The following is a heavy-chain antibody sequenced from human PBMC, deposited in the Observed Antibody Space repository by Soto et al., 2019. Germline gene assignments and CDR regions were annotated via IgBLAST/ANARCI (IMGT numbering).Heavy chain of an antibody. CDR1: GYSFTGYY. J-gene: IGHJ5*02. Sequence: QVQLVQSGAEVKRPGASVKVSCKASGYSFTGYYMHWVRQAPGQGLEWMGWIIPHSGETNYAQKSQARGTLTRDTSISTAYMQLSGLTSDDTAVYYCPRETDDFTHAAQDLWGQGTLVTVSS. V-gene: IGHV1-2*02. D-gene: IGHD2-21*02. CDR2: IIPHSGET. CDR3: PRETDDFTHAAQDL.